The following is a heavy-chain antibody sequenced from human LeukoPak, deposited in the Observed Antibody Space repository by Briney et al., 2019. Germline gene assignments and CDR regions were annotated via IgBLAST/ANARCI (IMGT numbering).Heavy chain of an antibody. J-gene: IGHJ5*02. D-gene: IGHD6-19*01. Sequence: SETLSLTCTVSGGSISSYYWSWIRQPPGKGLEWIGYISYNGNTNHNPSLKSRVAISVDTSKNQFSLTLTSVTAADTAVYYWARPWLVYRGWFDPWGQGTLVTVSS. CDR2: ISYNGNT. CDR3: ARPWLVYRGWFDP. CDR1: GGSISSYY. V-gene: IGHV4-59*01.